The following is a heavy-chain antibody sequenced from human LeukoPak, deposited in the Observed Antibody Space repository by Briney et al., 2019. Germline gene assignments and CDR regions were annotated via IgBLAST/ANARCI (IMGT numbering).Heavy chain of an antibody. CDR3: VRVGKTWVQYFDY. CDR2: VYYNGDT. CDR1: GGSISSSSYY. J-gene: IGHJ4*02. D-gene: IGHD5-18*01. Sequence: PSETLSLTCTVSGGSISSSSYYWGWIRQPPGKGLEWIGGVYYNGDTYYNPSLKSRVTLSVDTSKSQFSLNLNSANAADTAVYYCVRVGKTWVQYFDYWGQGALVTVSS. V-gene: IGHV4-39*07.